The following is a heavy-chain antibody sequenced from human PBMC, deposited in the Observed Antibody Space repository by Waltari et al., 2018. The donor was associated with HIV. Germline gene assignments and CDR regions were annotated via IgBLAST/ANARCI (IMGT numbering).Heavy chain of an antibody. CDR3: ARGGSKPLDY. D-gene: IGHD4-4*01. CDR2: INSDGSST. V-gene: IGHV3-74*01. J-gene: IGHJ4*02. CDR1: GFTFSNYC. Sequence: EVQLVESGGGSVQPGGSLRLSCAASGFTFSNYCMHWVRQGPGKGLVWVSRINSDGSSTSYADSVKGRFTISRDNAKNTVYLQMNSLRAEDTAVYYCARGGSKPLDYWGQGTLVTVSS.